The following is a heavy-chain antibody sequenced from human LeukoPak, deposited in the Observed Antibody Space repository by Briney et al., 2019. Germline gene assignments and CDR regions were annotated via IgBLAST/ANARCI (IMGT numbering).Heavy chain of an antibody. J-gene: IGHJ3*02. CDR2: IYYSGST. Sequence: PSETLSLTCTVSGGSISSYYWSWIRQPPGKGLEWIGYIYYSGSTNYNPSLKSRVTISVDTSKNQFSLKLSSVTAADTAVYYCARDMGYSSVGAFDIWGQGTMVTVSS. D-gene: IGHD6-25*01. CDR3: ARDMGYSSVGAFDI. V-gene: IGHV4-59*12. CDR1: GGSISSYY.